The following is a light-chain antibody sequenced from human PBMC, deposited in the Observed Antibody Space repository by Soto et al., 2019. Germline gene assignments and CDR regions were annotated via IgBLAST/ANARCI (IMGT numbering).Light chain of an antibody. CDR1: SSDIGVYNY. V-gene: IGLV2-8*01. CDR3: SSYAGSNNLYV. CDR2: EVS. J-gene: IGLJ1*01. Sequence: QSVLTEPPSASLSPGQSVTISCTGTSSDIGVYNYASWYQQHPGKAPKLMIYEVSKRPSGVPDRFSGSKSGNTASLTVSGLQAEDEADYYCSSYAGSNNLYVFGTGTKVTVL.